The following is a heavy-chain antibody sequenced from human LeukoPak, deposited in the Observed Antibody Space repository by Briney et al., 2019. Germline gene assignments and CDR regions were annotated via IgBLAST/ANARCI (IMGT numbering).Heavy chain of an antibody. CDR1: GFSFSSNG. CDR3: AKHSSGWYIDY. V-gene: IGHV3-30*18. Sequence: GGSLRLSCAASGFSFSSNGMHWVRQAPGKGLEWVAVISNDGGNKYYADSVRGRFTISRDNSKNTLYLQMNSLRAEDTAVYYCAKHSSGWYIDYWGQGTLVTVSS. D-gene: IGHD6-19*01. CDR2: ISNDGGNK. J-gene: IGHJ4*02.